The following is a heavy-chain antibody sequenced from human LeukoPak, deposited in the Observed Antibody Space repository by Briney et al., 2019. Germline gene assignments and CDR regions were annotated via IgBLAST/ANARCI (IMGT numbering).Heavy chain of an antibody. CDR3: ARPCYYDSSGYYRSSRDNWFDP. CDR1: GGSISSSSYY. J-gene: IGHJ5*02. D-gene: IGHD3-22*01. Sequence: SETLSLTCTVSGGSISSSSYYWGWIRQPPGKGLEWIGSIYYSGSTYYNPSLKSRVTISVDTSKNQFSLKLSSVTAADTAVYYCARPCYYDSSGYYRSSRDNWFDPWGQGTLVTVSS. CDR2: IYYSGST. V-gene: IGHV4-39*01.